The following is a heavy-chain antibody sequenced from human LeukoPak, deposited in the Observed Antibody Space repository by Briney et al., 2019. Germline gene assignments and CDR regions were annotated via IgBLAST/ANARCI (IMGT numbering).Heavy chain of an antibody. D-gene: IGHD1-14*01. J-gene: IGHJ4*02. CDR1: GGSISSSSYY. Sequence: SETLSLTCTVSGGSISSSSYYWSWIRQPPGKGLEWIGYIYHSGSTYYNPSLKSRVTISVDRSKNQFSLKLSSVTAADTAVYYCARESLTVGYWGQGTLVTVSS. V-gene: IGHV4-30-2*01. CDR3: ARESLTVGY. CDR2: IYHSGST.